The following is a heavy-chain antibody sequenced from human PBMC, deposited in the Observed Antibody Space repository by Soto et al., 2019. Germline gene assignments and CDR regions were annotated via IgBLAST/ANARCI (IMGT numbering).Heavy chain of an antibody. V-gene: IGHV3-48*01. Sequence: PGGSLRLSCAASGFTFSSYSMNWVRQAPGKGLEWVSYISSSSSTIYYADYVKGRFTISRDNAKNSLYLQMNSLRAEDTAVFYCARVSADIVVVPAAIPPSYWGQGTLVTVSS. D-gene: IGHD2-2*01. CDR3: ARVSADIVVVPAAIPPSY. CDR2: ISSSSSTI. CDR1: GFTFSSYS. J-gene: IGHJ4*02.